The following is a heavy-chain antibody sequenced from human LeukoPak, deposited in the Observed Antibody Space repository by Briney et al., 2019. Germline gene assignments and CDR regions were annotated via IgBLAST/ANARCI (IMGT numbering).Heavy chain of an antibody. D-gene: IGHD5-18*01. CDR1: GGSISSYY. V-gene: IGHV4-59*01. CDR3: ARGVDTANYYYYYYMDA. CDR2: IYYSGST. Sequence: PSETLSLTCTVSGGSISSYYWSWIRQPPGKGLEWIGYIYYSGSTNYNPSLKSRVTISVDTSKNQFSLKLSSVTAADTAVYYCARGVDTANYYYYYYMDAWGKGTTVTVSS. J-gene: IGHJ6*03.